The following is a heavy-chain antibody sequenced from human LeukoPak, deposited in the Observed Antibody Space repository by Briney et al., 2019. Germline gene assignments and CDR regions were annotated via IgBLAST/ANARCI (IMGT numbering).Heavy chain of an antibody. CDR3: ARHVGISF. Sequence: GGSLRLSCTASGFTFSGAWMTRVRQAPGKGLEWVANIREDGTEKNYVDSVKGRFTISRDNAKNSLFLQMSNLRDDDTAIYYCARHVGISFWGQGTLVTVSS. V-gene: IGHV3-7*01. J-gene: IGHJ4*02. CDR2: IREDGTEK. CDR1: GFTFSGAW. D-gene: IGHD7-27*01.